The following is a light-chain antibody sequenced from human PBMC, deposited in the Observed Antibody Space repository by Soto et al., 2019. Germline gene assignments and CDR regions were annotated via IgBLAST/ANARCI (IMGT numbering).Light chain of an antibody. J-gene: IGKJ1*01. CDR2: GAS. V-gene: IGKV3-15*01. CDR1: QSVSSS. CDR3: QQYDNWPWT. Sequence: EMVMTQSPATLSVSPGEKATLSCRASQSVSSSLAWYQQIPGQAPRLLIYGASTRATAIPARFRGSGSWTDFTLTISSLQSEYFAIYYCQQYDNWPWTFGQGTKVEIK.